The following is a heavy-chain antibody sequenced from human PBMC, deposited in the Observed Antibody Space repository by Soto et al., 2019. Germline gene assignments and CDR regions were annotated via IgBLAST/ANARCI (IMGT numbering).Heavy chain of an antibody. V-gene: IGHV3-7*01. Sequence: EVQLGESGEGLVQPGGSLRLSCAGSGLTFSSYWMSWVRQAPGKGLEWVASINQGGSDKYYVDSVKGRFTISRDSAKDSLYLQMDSLRAEDTAVYYCARGPFWGQGTLVTVSS. J-gene: IGHJ4*02. CDR1: GLTFSSYW. CDR3: ARGPF. CDR2: INQGGSDK.